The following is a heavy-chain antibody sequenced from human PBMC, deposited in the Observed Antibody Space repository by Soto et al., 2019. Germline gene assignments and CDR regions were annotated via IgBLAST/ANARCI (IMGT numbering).Heavy chain of an antibody. CDR3: ARDQHGDYGIDY. Sequence: SETLSLTCTVSGGSISSGGYYWSWIRQHPGKGLEWIGYIYYSGSTYYNPSLKSRVTISVDTSKNQFSLKLSSVTAADTAVYYCARDQHGDYGIDYWGQGTLVTVS. V-gene: IGHV4-31*03. CDR2: IYYSGST. J-gene: IGHJ4*02. D-gene: IGHD4-17*01. CDR1: GGSISSGGYY.